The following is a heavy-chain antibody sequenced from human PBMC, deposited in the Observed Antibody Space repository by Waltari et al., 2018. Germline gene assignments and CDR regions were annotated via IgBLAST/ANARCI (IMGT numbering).Heavy chain of an antibody. J-gene: IGHJ4*02. D-gene: IGHD6-19*01. CDR3: ARAVAGTPFDY. CDR2: IIPILGIA. Sequence: QVQLVQSGAEVKKPGSSVKVSCKASGGTFSSYTIRWVRQAPGQGLEWMGRIIPILGIANYAQKFQGRVTITADKSTSTAYMELSSLRSEDTAVYYCARAVAGTPFDYWGQGTLVTVSS. CDR1: GGTFSSYT. V-gene: IGHV1-69*02.